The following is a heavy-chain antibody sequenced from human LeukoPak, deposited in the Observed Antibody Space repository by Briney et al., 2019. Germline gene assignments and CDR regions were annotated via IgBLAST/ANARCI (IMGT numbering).Heavy chain of an antibody. CDR3: ARAGFWSGYLAYYMDV. Sequence: PSETLSLTCTVSGGSISSSSYYWGWIRQPPGKGLEWIGSIYYSGSTYYNPSLKSRVTMSVDTSKNQFSLKLSSVTAADTAVYYCARAGFWSGYLAYYMDVWGKGTTVTVSS. CDR2: IYYSGST. D-gene: IGHD3-3*01. J-gene: IGHJ6*03. CDR1: GGSISSSSYY. V-gene: IGHV4-39*07.